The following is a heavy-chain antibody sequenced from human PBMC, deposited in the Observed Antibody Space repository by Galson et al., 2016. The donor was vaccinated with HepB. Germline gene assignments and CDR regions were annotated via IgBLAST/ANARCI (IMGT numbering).Heavy chain of an antibody. D-gene: IGHD5-18*01. CDR3: AIKAGGYPAPYDY. CDR1: GASVSSDSYY. Sequence: SETLSLTCTVSGASVSSDSYYWTWIRQPPGKGLESIGYVYYSGSTNYNPSLKSRVTISVDTSKNQFSLKLNSVTAADTAVYYCAIKAGGYPAPYDYWGQGTLVTVSS. V-gene: IGHV4-61*01. CDR2: VYYSGST. J-gene: IGHJ4*02.